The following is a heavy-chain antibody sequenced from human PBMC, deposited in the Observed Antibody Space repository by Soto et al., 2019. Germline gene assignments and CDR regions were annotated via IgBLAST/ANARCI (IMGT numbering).Heavy chain of an antibody. CDR3: ASVQALDYSNNNWFDP. D-gene: IGHD4-4*01. J-gene: IGHJ5*02. CDR1: GGSISSGGYS. Sequence: PSESLSLTCAVSGGSISSGGYSWSWIRQPPGKGLEWIGYIYHSGSTYYNPSLKSRVTISVDRSKNQFSLKLSSVTAADTAVYYCASVQALDYSNNNWFDPWGQGTMVTVYS. CDR2: IYHSGST. V-gene: IGHV4-30-2*01.